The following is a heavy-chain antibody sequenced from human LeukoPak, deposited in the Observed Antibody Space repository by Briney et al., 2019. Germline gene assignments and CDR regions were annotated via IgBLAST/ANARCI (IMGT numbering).Heavy chain of an antibody. CDR1: GLTFSTYW. CDR2: IKFDGSLA. V-gene: IGHV3-74*01. Sequence: GGSLRLSCTASGLTFSTYWIHWVRQAPGKGLVWVSQIKFDGSLASYADSVKGRFTISRDNAKNTLYLQMNSLRSEGTAVYYCVTGHYDSRMYFDLWG. D-gene: IGHD3-16*01. CDR3: VTGHYDSRMYFDL. J-gene: IGHJ2*01.